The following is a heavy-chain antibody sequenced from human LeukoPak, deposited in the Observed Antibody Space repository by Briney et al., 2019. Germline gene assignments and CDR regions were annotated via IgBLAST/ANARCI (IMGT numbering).Heavy chain of an antibody. CDR2: INSDGSST. CDR3: ARAPIYYGSGSYVDY. D-gene: IGHD3-10*01. Sequence: GGSLRLSCAASGFTFSSYWMHWVRQAPGKGLVWVSRINSDGSSTSYADSVKGRFTISRGNAKNTLYLQMNSLRAEDTAVYYCARAPIYYGSGSYVDYWGQGTLVTVSS. CDR1: GFTFSSYW. V-gene: IGHV3-74*01. J-gene: IGHJ4*02.